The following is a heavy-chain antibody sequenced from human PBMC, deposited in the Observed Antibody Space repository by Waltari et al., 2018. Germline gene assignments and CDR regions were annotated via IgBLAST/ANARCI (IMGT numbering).Heavy chain of an antibody. CDR3: ARDLDNFYDSSGYYDY. Sequence: QVQLQESGPGLVKPSETLSLTCTVSGYSISSGYYWGWIRQTPGKGLEWIGSIYHSGSTYYTPSLKSRVTISVDTSKNQFSLKLSSVTAADTAVYYCARDLDNFYDSSGYYDYWGQGTLVTVSS. CDR2: IYHSGST. J-gene: IGHJ4*02. CDR1: GYSISSGYY. V-gene: IGHV4-38-2*02. D-gene: IGHD3-22*01.